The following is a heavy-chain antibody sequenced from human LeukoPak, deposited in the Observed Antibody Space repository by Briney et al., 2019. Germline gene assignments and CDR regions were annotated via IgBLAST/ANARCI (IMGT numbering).Heavy chain of an antibody. D-gene: IGHD6-6*01. CDR2: VYYSGNT. CDR1: GASISSSGSY. J-gene: IGHJ5*02. Sequence: SETLSLTCTVSGASISSSGSYWGWIRQPPGKGLGWIGSVYYSGNTYNPSLKSRVTISVDTSKNQLSLNLTSATAADTAIYYCARVMAARREDLNWFDPWGQGTLVTVSS. CDR3: ARVMAARREDLNWFDP. V-gene: IGHV4-39*07.